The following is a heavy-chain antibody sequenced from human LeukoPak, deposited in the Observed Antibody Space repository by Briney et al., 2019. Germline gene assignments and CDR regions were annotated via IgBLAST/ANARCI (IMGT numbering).Heavy chain of an antibody. Sequence: GGSLRLFCAASGFTFSSYSMNWVRQAPGKGLEWVSSISSSSSYIYYADSVKGRFTISRDNAKNSLYLQMNSLRAEDTAVYYCARVEYSSSWYYFDYWGQGTLVTVSS. CDR3: ARVEYSSSWYYFDY. D-gene: IGHD6-13*01. CDR2: ISSSSSYI. V-gene: IGHV3-21*01. CDR1: GFTFSSYS. J-gene: IGHJ4*02.